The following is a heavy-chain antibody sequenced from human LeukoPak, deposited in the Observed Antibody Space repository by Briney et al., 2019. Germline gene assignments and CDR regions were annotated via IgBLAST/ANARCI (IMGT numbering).Heavy chain of an antibody. D-gene: IGHD3-16*01. CDR3: AKDRIIGIWGEQSYYFDY. CDR2: ISYDGSNK. Sequence: PGGSLRLSCAASGFTFSSYGMHWVRQAPGKGLEWVAVISYDGSNKYYADSVKGRFTISRDNSKNTLYLQMNSLRAEDTAVYYCAKDRIIGIWGEQSYYFDYWGQGTLVTVSS. CDR1: GFTFSSYG. V-gene: IGHV3-30*18. J-gene: IGHJ4*02.